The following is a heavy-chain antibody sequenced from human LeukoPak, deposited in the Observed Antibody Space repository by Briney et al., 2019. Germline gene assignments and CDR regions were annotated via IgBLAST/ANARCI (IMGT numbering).Heavy chain of an antibody. CDR2: MNPNSGNT. J-gene: IGHJ4*02. D-gene: IGHD5-12*01. CDR3: ARGPEWGYSGYDFDY. V-gene: IGHV1-8*02. CDR1: GYTFTSYG. Sequence: ASVKVPCKASGYTFTSYGISWVRQAPGQGLEWMGWMNPNSGNTGYAQKFQGRVTMTRNTSISTAYMELSSLRSEDTAVYYCARGPEWGYSGYDFDYWGQGTLVTVSS.